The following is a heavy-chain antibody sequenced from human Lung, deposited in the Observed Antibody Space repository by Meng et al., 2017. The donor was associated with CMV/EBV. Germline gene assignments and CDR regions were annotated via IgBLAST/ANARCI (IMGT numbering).Heavy chain of an antibody. CDR2: VIPMFGVA. CDR3: ARAAVPGYCTTSSCYNWFDP. J-gene: IGHJ5*02. D-gene: IGHD2-8*01. CDR1: A. V-gene: IGHV1-69*17. Sequence: AINWVRQAPGQGLEWMGGVIPMFGVANYAQKFQARLTITADKVTNIVYMEMNSLRFDDTAVYYCARAAVPGYCTTSSCYNWFDPWGQGTLVTVSS.